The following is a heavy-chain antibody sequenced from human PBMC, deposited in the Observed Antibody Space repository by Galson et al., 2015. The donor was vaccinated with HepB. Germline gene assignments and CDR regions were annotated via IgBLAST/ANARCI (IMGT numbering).Heavy chain of an antibody. V-gene: IGHV3-53*01. CDR3: ARVSPYCGGDCSADY. Sequence: SLRLSCAASGFIVSSDYMSWVRQAPGKGLEWVSVIYSDDSTYCADSVKGRFTISRDNSTNTLHLQMNTLKVEDTAVYYCARVSPYCGGDCSADYWGQGTLVTVSS. CDR1: GFIVSSDY. CDR2: IYSDDST. D-gene: IGHD2-21*02. J-gene: IGHJ4*02.